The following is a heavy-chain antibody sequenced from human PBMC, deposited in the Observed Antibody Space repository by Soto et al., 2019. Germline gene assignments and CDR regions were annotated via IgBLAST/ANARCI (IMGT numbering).Heavy chain of an antibody. J-gene: IGHJ6*02. V-gene: IGHV1-69*01. CDR1: GGTFSSYA. Sequence: KVSCKASGGTFSSYAISWVRQAPGQGLEWMGGIIPIFGTANYAQKFQGRVTITADESTSTAYMELSSLRSEDTAVYYCARERDIVVVPAAMGYYYYYGMDVWGQGTTVTVSS. CDR2: IIPIFGTA. D-gene: IGHD2-2*01. CDR3: ARERDIVVVPAAMGYYYYYGMDV.